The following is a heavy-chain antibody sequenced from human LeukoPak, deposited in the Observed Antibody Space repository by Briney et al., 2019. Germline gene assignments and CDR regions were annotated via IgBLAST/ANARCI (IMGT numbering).Heavy chain of an antibody. J-gene: IGHJ4*02. CDR1: GFIFSNYG. CDR3: AREWGRIAVAGGPGY. V-gene: IGHV3-33*01. D-gene: IGHD6-19*01. Sequence: GGSLRLSCEVSGFIFSNYGMHWVRQAPGKGLEWVALIWCDGRTKFHADSVKGRFTISRDNSANTLYLQMSSLRVEDTAVYYCAREWGRIAVAGGPGYWGQGALVTVSS. CDR2: IWCDGRTK.